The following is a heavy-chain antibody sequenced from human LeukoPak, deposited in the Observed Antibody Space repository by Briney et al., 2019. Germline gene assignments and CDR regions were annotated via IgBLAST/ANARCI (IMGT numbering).Heavy chain of an antibody. J-gene: IGHJ5*02. CDR2: IYHGGST. Sequence: SETLSLTCTVSGYSISSGYYWGWIRQSPGKGLEWIGSIYHGGSTYYNPSLRSRVIVSVDTSKNHFSLKLSSVTAADTAVYYCARDLSWFGESNWFDPWGQGTLVTVSS. D-gene: IGHD3-10*01. CDR3: ARDLSWFGESNWFDP. CDR1: GYSISSGYY. V-gene: IGHV4-38-2*02.